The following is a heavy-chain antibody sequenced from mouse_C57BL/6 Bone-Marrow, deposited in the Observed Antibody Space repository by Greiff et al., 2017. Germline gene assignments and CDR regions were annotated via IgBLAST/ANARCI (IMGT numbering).Heavy chain of an antibody. Sequence: VKLQQPGAELVKPGASVKMSCKASGYTFTSYWITWVKQRPGQGLEWIGDIYPGSGSTNYNEKFKSKATLTVDTSSSTAYMQLSSLTSEDSAVYYCARGTSVCAMDDWGQGTSVTVSS. V-gene: IGHV1-55*01. CDR2: IYPGSGST. CDR3: ARGTSVCAMDD. CDR1: GYTFTSYW. D-gene: IGHD3-3*01. J-gene: IGHJ4*01.